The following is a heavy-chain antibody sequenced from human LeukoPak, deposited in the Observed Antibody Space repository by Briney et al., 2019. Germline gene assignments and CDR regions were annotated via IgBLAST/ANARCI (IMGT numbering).Heavy chain of an antibody. J-gene: IGHJ3*02. D-gene: IGHD3-22*01. V-gene: IGHV3-30*04. Sequence: GGSLRLSCAASGFTFSSYAMHWVRQAPGKGLEWVAVISYDGSNKYYADSVKGRFTISRDNSKNTLYLQMNSLRAEDTAVYYCARDTPYYDSSGGTPHDAFDIWGQGTMVTVSS. CDR1: GFTFSSYA. CDR3: ARDTPYYDSSGGTPHDAFDI. CDR2: ISYDGSNK.